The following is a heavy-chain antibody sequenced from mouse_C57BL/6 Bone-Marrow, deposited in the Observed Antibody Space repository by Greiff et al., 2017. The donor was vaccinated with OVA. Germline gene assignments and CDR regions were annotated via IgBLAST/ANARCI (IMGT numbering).Heavy chain of an antibody. J-gene: IGHJ4*01. D-gene: IGHD1-1*01. CDR2: IYPGNSDT. CDR3: TYYYGSSEMDY. Sequence: EVQLQQSGTVLARPGASVKMSCKTSGYTFTSYWMHWVNQRPGQGLEWIGAIYPGNSDTSYNQKFKGKAKLTAVTSASTAYMELSSLTNEDSAVDYCTYYYGSSEMDYWGQGTSVTVSS. CDR1: GYTFTSYW. V-gene: IGHV1-5*01.